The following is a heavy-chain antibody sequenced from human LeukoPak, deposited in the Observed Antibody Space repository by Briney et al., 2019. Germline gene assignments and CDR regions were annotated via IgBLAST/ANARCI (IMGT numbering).Heavy chain of an antibody. CDR3: ARGWNWEAFDY. CDR2: IYYSGST. CDR1: GGSISSSSYY. V-gene: IGHV4-39*07. D-gene: IGHD1-7*01. J-gene: IGHJ4*02. Sequence: KPSETLSLTCTVSGGSISSSSYYWGWIRQPPGKGLEWIGSIYYSGSTYYNPSLKSRVTISVDTSKNQFSLKLSSVTAADTAVYYCARGWNWEAFDYWGQGTLVTVSS.